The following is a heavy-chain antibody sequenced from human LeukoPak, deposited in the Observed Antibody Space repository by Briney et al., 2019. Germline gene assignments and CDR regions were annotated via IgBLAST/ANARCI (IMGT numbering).Heavy chain of an antibody. D-gene: IGHD3-10*01. CDR3: ARDLAYYGSGSYYYDY. CDR2: INPNSGGT. V-gene: IGHV1-2*02. Sequence: ASVKVSCKASGGTFSTDAINWVRQAPGQGLEWMGWINPNSGGTNYAQKFQGRVTMTRDTSISTAYMELSRLRSDDTAVYYCARDLAYYGSGSYYYDYWGQGTLVTVSS. CDR1: GGTFSTDA. J-gene: IGHJ4*02.